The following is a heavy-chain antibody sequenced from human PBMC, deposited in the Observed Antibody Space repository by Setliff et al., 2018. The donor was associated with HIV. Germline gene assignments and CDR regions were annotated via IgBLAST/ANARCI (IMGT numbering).Heavy chain of an antibody. V-gene: IGHV3-30*03. CDR1: GFTFSRSG. CDR3: ASDQQWLAQGWGGPHY. J-gene: IGHJ4*02. Sequence: GGSLRLSCAASGFTFSRSGMHWVRQAPGKGLDWVSLISYDGTNKQYGDSVKGRFAISRDNSKNTLYLQMNSLRAEDTAVYYCASDQQWLAQGWGGPHYWGQGTLVTVSS. CDR2: ISYDGTNK. D-gene: IGHD6-19*01.